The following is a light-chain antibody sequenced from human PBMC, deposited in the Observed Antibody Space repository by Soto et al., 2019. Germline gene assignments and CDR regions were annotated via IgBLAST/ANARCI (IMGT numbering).Light chain of an antibody. CDR2: DAS. J-gene: IGKJ1*01. Sequence: GLKKSAAALSLYKGERATLSCRASQSVSSYLAWYQQKPGQAPRLLIYDASNRATGIPARFSGSGSGTDFTLTISCLEPEDFAVYYCQQRRNWPRTFCQGTNVDI. CDR3: QQRRNWPRT. CDR1: QSVSSY. V-gene: IGKV3-11*01.